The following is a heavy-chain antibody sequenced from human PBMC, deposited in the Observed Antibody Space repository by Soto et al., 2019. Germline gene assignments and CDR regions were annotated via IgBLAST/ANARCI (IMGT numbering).Heavy chain of an antibody. V-gene: IGHV4-59*08. CDR1: GGSISSYY. CDR3: ARHPFYYYYGMDV. CDR2: IYYSGST. J-gene: IGHJ6*02. Sequence: QVQLQESGPGLVKPSETLSLTCTVSGGSISSYYWSWIRQPPGKGLEWIGYIYYSGSTNYNPSLKSRVTISVDTSKNQLSLKLSSVTAADTAVYYCARHPFYYYYGMDVWGQGTTVTVSS.